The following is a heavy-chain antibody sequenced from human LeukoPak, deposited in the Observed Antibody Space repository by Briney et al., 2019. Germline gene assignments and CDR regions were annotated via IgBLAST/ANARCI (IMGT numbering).Heavy chain of an antibody. CDR1: GFTFSSYN. CDR3: ARRKNDYGDFDY. V-gene: IGHV3-48*01. D-gene: IGHD4-17*01. Sequence: PGGSLRLSCAASGFTFSSYNMNWVRQAPGKGLEWVSYISSSSNTIYYADSVKGRFTISRDNAKNSPYLQMNSLRAEDTAVYYCARRKNDYGDFDYWGQGTLVTVSS. J-gene: IGHJ4*02. CDR2: ISSSSNTI.